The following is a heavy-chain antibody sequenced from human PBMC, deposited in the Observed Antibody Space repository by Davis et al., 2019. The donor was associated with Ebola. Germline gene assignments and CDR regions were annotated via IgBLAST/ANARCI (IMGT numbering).Heavy chain of an antibody. CDR2: IKPITGGT. V-gene: IGHV1-46*01. Sequence: ASVKVSCKASGYRFTSYYMHWVRQAPGQGLEWMGIIKPITGGTSYAQNFQVRVNMTRDTSTSTVYMELSSLRPEDTAVYYCAREGGRYYDSSGYVFDIWGQGTMVKVAS. CDR1: GYRFTSYY. CDR3: AREGGRYYDSSGYVFDI. D-gene: IGHD3-22*01. J-gene: IGHJ3*02.